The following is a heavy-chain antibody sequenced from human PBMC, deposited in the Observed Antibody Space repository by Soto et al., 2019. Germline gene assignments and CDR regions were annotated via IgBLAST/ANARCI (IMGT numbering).Heavy chain of an antibody. CDR1: GYTFTSYG. CDR3: ARGEHIVVVPAAPTNY. J-gene: IGHJ4*02. D-gene: IGHD2-2*01. CDR2: ISAYNGNT. V-gene: IGHV1-18*01. Sequence: QVQLVQSGAEVKKPGASVKVSCKASGYTFTSYGISWVRQAPGQGLEWMGWISAYNGNTNYAQKLQGRVTMTTDTPTSTAYMEGRSLRSDDTAVYYWARGEHIVVVPAAPTNYWGQGTLFPVSS.